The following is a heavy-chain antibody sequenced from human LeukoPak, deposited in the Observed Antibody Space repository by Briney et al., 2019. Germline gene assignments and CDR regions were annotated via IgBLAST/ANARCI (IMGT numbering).Heavy chain of an antibody. Sequence: SETLSLTCAVYGGSFSGYYWSWIRQHPGKGLEWIGYIYYTGSTNYNPSLKSRVTISVDASKNQFSLKLNSVTAADTAVYYCAASTVTPNWFDPWGQGTLVTVSS. V-gene: IGHV4-59*08. J-gene: IGHJ5*02. CDR2: IYYTGST. D-gene: IGHD4-11*01. CDR1: GGSFSGYY. CDR3: AASTVTPNWFDP.